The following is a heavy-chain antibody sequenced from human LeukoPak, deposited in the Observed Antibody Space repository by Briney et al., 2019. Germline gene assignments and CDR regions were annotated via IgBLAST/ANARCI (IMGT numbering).Heavy chain of an antibody. V-gene: IGHV4-4*09. D-gene: IGHD6-19*01. CDR3: ARREEYSSGWYEY. J-gene: IGHJ4*02. CDR1: GGSISSYY. Sequence: PSETLSLTCTVSGGSISSYYWSWIRQPPGKGLEWIGYIYTSGSTNYNPSLKSRVTISVDTSKNQFSLKLSSVTAADTAVYYSARREEYSSGWYEYWGQGTLVTVSS. CDR2: IYTSGST.